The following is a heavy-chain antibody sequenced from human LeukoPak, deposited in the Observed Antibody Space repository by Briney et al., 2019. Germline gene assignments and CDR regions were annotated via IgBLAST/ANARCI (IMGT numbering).Heavy chain of an antibody. V-gene: IGHV3-30*03. CDR1: GFTCPTYA. CDR2: ISYDGSNK. J-gene: IGHJ4*02. D-gene: IGHD6-13*01. Sequence: GGSLRLSCAASGFTCPTYAMTWVRQAPGKGLEWVAVISYDGSNKYYADSVKGRFTISRDNSKNTLYLQMNSLRAEDTAVYYCEAAAGTEFFDYWGQGTLVTVSS. CDR3: EAAAGTEFFDY.